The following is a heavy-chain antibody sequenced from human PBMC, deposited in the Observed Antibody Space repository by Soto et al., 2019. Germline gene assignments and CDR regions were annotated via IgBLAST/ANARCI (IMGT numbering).Heavy chain of an antibody. J-gene: IGHJ4*02. CDR2: FIPMVTMT. CDR3: ATKYGSGSTHLDY. D-gene: IGHD3-10*01. CDR1: EGTFDFYT. V-gene: IGHV1-69*02. Sequence: QVQLVQSGAEVKKPGSSVRVSCTASEGTFDFYTISWVRQAPGKGLEWMGRFIPMVTMTSYAQKFQGRVTITADKSTSTVYMIMSSLKSDDTAIYFRATKYGSGSTHLDYWGQGTLVTVSS.